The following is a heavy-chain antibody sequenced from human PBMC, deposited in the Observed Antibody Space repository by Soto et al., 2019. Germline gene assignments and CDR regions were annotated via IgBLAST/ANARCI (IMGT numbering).Heavy chain of an antibody. Sequence: GGSLRLSCAASGFTFSSYAMHWVRQAPGKGLEYVSAISSNGGSTYYANSVKGRFTISRDNSKNTLYLQMGSLRAEDMAVYYCARGKGITGTGYPSYYYYYMDVWGKGTTVTVSS. CDR1: GFTFSSYA. CDR2: ISSNGGST. CDR3: ARGKGITGTGYPSYYYYYMDV. J-gene: IGHJ6*03. D-gene: IGHD1-7*01. V-gene: IGHV3-64*01.